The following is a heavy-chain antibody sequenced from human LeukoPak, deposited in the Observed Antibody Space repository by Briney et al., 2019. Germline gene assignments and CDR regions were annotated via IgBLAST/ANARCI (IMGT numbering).Heavy chain of an antibody. CDR2: INSDGSAT. J-gene: IGHJ1*01. CDR3: TSWGDTTAEYFQR. Sequence: GGSLRLSRAASGFSFTNYWMHWVRQAPGKGLVWVSHINSDGSATRYADSVKGRFTISRDNAMNTLYLQMNSLRVEDTAVYYCTSWGDTTAEYFQRWGQGTLVTVSS. D-gene: IGHD2-21*02. V-gene: IGHV3-74*01. CDR1: GFSFTNYW.